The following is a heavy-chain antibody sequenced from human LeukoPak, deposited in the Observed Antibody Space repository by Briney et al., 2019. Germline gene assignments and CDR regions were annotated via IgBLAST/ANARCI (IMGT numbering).Heavy chain of an antibody. D-gene: IGHD3-10*01. CDR1: GFTFTSYA. CDR2: ISYDGSNK. Sequence: GGSLRLSCAASGFTFTSYAMHWVRQAPGKGLEWVAVISYDGSNKYYADSVKGRFTISRDNSKNTLYLQMNSLRAEDTAVYYCARDFTMVLYYYYGMDVWGQGTTVTVSS. V-gene: IGHV3-30-3*01. J-gene: IGHJ6*02. CDR3: ARDFTMVLYYYYGMDV.